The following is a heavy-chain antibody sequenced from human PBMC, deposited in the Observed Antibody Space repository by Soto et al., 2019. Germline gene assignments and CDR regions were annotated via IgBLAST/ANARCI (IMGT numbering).Heavy chain of an antibody. D-gene: IGHD1-26*01. V-gene: IGHV3-30*18. Sequence: GGSLRLSCAASGFTSSSYGMHWVRQAPGKGLEWVAVISYDGSNKYYADSVKGRFTISRDNSKNTLYLQMNSLRAEDTAVYYCAKDVVVGATTGLGDYYYYYGMDVWGQGTTVTVSS. CDR3: AKDVVVGATTGLGDYYYYYGMDV. CDR2: ISYDGSNK. CDR1: GFTSSSYG. J-gene: IGHJ6*02.